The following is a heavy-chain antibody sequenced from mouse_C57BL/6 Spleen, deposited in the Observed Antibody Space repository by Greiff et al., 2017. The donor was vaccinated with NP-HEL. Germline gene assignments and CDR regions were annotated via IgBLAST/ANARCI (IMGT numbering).Heavy chain of an antibody. CDR1: GYTFTSYG. D-gene: IGHD1-1*01. CDR3: ARWDYGSIWYFDV. CDR2: IYPRSGNT. V-gene: IGHV1-81*01. J-gene: IGHJ1*03. Sequence: QVQLKESGAELARPGASVKLSCKASGYTFTSYGISWVKQRTGQGLEWIGEIYPRSGNTYYNEKFKGKATLTADKSSSTAYMELRSLTSEDSAVYFCARWDYGSIWYFDVWGTGTTVTVSS.